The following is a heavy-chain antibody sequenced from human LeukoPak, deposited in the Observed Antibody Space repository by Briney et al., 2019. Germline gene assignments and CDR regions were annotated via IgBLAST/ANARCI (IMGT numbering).Heavy chain of an antibody. J-gene: IGHJ6*02. V-gene: IGHV3-15*01. CDR3: ATYRSMVSQYYYGLGV. CDR1: GFTFSNAW. Sequence: GGSLRLSCAASGFTFSNAWMTWVRQAPGKGLEWVGRIKSKTDGGTTDYAAPVKGRFTISRDDSKNTLYLQMNSLKTEETAVYYCATYRSMVSQYYYGLGVWGQGTTVTVSS. CDR2: IKSKTDGGTT. D-gene: IGHD5-18*01.